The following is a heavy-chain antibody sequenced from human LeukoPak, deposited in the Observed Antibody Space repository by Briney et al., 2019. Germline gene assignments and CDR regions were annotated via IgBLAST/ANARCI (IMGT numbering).Heavy chain of an antibody. V-gene: IGHV3-33*01. CDR2: IWYDGSNK. J-gene: IGHJ4*02. CDR3: ARAGRYFDWLRLIDY. D-gene: IGHD3-9*01. Sequence: GGSLKLSCAASGFTFSSYGMHWVRQAPGKGLEWVAIIWYDGSNKYYADSVKGRFTISRDNSKNTLYLQMNSLRAEDTAVYYCARAGRYFDWLRLIDYWGQGTLVTVSS. CDR1: GFTFSSYG.